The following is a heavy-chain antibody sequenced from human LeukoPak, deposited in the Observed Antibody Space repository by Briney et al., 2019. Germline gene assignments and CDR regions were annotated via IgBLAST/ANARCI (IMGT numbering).Heavy chain of an antibody. CDR2: IYPGDSDT. CDR1: GYSFTSYW. D-gene: IGHD4-23*01. J-gene: IGHJ4*02. Sequence: GESLKISCKGSGYSFTSYWIGWVRQMPGKGLEWMGIIYPGDSDTRYSPSFQGQVTISADKSIGTAYLQWSSLKASDTAMYYRARHGGTTVVTLDYWGQGTLVTVSS. CDR3: ARHGGTTVVTLDY. V-gene: IGHV5-51*01.